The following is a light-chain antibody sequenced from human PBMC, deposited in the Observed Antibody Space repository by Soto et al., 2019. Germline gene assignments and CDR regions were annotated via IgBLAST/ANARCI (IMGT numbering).Light chain of an antibody. CDR1: QSVGSS. Sequence: ILMAQSPATLSVSPVERATLSCRASQSVGSSLAWYQQKPGQAPRLLIYGVSTRATGIPARFSGSGSGTEFTLTVSSLQSEDFAVYYCQQYENWPTFGQGTKVDI. CDR3: QQYENWPT. J-gene: IGKJ1*01. CDR2: GVS. V-gene: IGKV3D-15*01.